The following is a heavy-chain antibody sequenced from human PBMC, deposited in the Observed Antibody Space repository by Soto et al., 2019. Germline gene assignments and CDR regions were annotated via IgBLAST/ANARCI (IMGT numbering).Heavy chain of an antibody. CDR2: ISYDGSNK. V-gene: IGHV3-30*03. D-gene: IGHD2-21*02. Sequence: VQLVESGGGLIQPGRSLRLSCAVSGFTFSSYGMHWVRQAPGKGLEWVAVISYDGSNKYYADSVKGRFTISRDNSKNTLYLQMNSLRAEDTAVYYCARKGDCDYWGQGTLVTVSS. J-gene: IGHJ4*02. CDR3: ARKGDCDY. CDR1: GFTFSSYG.